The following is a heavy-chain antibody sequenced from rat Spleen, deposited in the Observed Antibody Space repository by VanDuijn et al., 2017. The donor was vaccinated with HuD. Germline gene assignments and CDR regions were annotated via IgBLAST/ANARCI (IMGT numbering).Heavy chain of an antibody. D-gene: IGHD1-2*01. CDR2: ISYSGSS. V-gene: IGHV3-1*01. J-gene: IGHJ2*01. CDR1: GYSITSNY. CDR3: ARYTAALSFDY. Sequence: EVQLQASGPGLVRPSQSLSLTCSVTGYSITSNYWVWIRKFPGNKMEWIGHISYSGSSSYHPSLKSRISITRDTSKNQFFLQLNSVTTEDTATYYCARYTAALSFDYWGQGVMVTVSS.